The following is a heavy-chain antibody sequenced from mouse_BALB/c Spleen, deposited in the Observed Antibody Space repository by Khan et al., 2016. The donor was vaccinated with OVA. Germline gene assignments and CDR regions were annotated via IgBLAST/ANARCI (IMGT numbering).Heavy chain of an antibody. V-gene: IGHV5-6*01. CDR3: ADHVTGEFAY. CDR2: ISSGGDYT. D-gene: IGHD4-1*01. CDR1: GFTFSSYS. Sequence: EVELVESGGDLVKPGGSLKLSCAASGFTFSSYSMSWVRQTPDKRLEWVASISSGGDYTYYPDSVKGRFTISRDNAKNTLYLQMSDLKSEDTAMYYCADHVTGEFAYWGQGTLVTVSA. J-gene: IGHJ3*01.